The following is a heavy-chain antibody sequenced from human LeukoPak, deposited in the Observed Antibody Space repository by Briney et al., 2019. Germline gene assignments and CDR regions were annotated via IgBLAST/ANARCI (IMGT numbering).Heavy chain of an antibody. V-gene: IGHV3-33*08. CDR3: AREREELLLDY. J-gene: IGHJ4*02. Sequence: GGSLRLSCAASGFTFSSYGMPWVRQAPGKGLEWVAVIWYDGSNKYYADSVKGRFTISRDNSKNTLYLQMNSLRAEDTAVYYCAREREELLLDYWGQGTLVTVSS. CDR1: GFTFSSYG. CDR2: IWYDGSNK. D-gene: IGHD1-26*01.